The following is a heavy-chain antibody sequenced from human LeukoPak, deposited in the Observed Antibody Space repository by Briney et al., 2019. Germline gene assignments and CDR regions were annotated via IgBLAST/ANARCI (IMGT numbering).Heavy chain of an antibody. CDR1: GGTFSSYA. V-gene: IGHV1-69*13. J-gene: IGHJ4*02. CDR2: IIPIFGTA. Sequence: ASVKVSCKASGGTFSSYAISWVRQAPGQGLEWMGGIIPIFGTANYAQKFQGRVTITADESTSTAYMELSSLRSEDTAVYYCARDDAKPRCFDYWGQGTLVTVSS. CDR3: ARDDAKPRCFDY. D-gene: IGHD4/OR15-4a*01.